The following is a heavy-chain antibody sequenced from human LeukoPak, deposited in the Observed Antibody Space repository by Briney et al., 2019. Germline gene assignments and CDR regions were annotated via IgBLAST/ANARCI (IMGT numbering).Heavy chain of an antibody. CDR2: ISSSSSTI. Sequence: PGGSLRLSCAASGFTFSSYSMNWVRQAPGKGLEWVSYISSSSSTIYYADSVKGRFTISRDNAKNSLYLQMNSLRAEDTAVYYCARDPGHYDFWSGYYLNYGMDVWGQGTTVTVSS. CDR1: GFTFSSYS. D-gene: IGHD3-3*01. CDR3: ARDPGHYDFWSGYYLNYGMDV. V-gene: IGHV3-48*04. J-gene: IGHJ6*02.